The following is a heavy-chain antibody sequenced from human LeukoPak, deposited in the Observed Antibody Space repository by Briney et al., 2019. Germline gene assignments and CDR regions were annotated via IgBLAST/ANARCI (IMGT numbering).Heavy chain of an antibody. CDR1: GFTFDDYG. V-gene: IGHV3-20*04. CDR2: INWNGGST. D-gene: IGHD2-15*01. CDR3: ARDPGYCSGGSCQYYYYYYMDV. Sequence: PGGSLRLSCAASGFTFDDYGMSWVRHAPGKGLEWVSGINWNGGSTGYADSVKGRFTISRDNAKNSLYLQMNSLRAEDTALYYCARDPGYCSGGSCQYYYYYYMDVWGKGTTVTVSS. J-gene: IGHJ6*03.